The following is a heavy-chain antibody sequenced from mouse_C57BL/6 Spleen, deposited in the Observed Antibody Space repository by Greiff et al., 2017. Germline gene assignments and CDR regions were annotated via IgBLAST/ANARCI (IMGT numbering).Heavy chain of an antibody. CDR1: GYTFTSYW. CDR2: IHPNSGST. J-gene: IGHJ4*01. D-gene: IGHD2-2*01. Sequence: QVQLQQPGAELVKPGASVKLSCKASGYTFTSYWMHWVKQRPGQGLEWIGMIHPNSGSTNYNEKFKSKATLTVDKSSSTAYMQLSSLTSEDSAVDYCARGGGYDGYAMDYWGQGTSVTVSS. V-gene: IGHV1-64*01. CDR3: ARGGGYDGYAMDY.